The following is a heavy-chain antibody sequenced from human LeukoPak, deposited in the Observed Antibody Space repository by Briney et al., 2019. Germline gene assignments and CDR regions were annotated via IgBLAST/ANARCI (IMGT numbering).Heavy chain of an antibody. CDR2: ISYDGSNK. Sequence: GRSLRLSCAASGFTFSSYAMHWVRQAPGKGLEWVAVISYDGSNKYYADSVKGRFTISRDNSKNTLYLQMNSLRAEDTAVYYCAKDWERNYYDSSGPDYWGQGTLVTVSS. V-gene: IGHV3-30-3*01. J-gene: IGHJ4*02. CDR3: AKDWERNYYDSSGPDY. D-gene: IGHD3-22*01. CDR1: GFTFSSYA.